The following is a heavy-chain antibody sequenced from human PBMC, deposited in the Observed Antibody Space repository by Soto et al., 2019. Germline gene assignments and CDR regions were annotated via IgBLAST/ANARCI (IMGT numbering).Heavy chain of an antibody. J-gene: IGHJ6*02. Sequence: GGSLRLSCAASRFTFSSYAMHWVRQAPGKGLEWVAVISYDGSNKYYADSVKGRFTISRDNSKNTLYLQMNSLRAEDTAVYYCARDDSYYYGSGSYYNPYYYGMDVWGQGTTVTVSS. V-gene: IGHV3-30-3*01. D-gene: IGHD3-10*01. CDR1: RFTFSSYA. CDR3: ARDDSYYYGSGSYYNPYYYGMDV. CDR2: ISYDGSNK.